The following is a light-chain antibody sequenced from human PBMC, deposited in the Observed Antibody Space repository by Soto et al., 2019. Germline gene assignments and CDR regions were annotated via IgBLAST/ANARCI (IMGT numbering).Light chain of an antibody. CDR3: CSYAGNSLWV. CDR1: SSDVGGYNY. J-gene: IGLJ3*02. Sequence: QSALTQPRSVSGSPGQSVTISCTGTSSDVGGYNYVSWYQQHPGKAPKLIIYDVSKWPSGVPDRFSGSKSGNTASLTISGLQAEDEADYYCCSYAGNSLWVFGAGTKLTVL. CDR2: DVS. V-gene: IGLV2-11*01.